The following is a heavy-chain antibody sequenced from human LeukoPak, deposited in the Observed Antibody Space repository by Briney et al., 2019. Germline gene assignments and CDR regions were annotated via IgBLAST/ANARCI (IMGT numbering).Heavy chain of an antibody. CDR3: ERGPWYGWFDP. J-gene: IGHJ5*02. Sequence: SETLSLTCTVSGGSISSGGHYWSWIRQHPGKGLEWIGYIYYSGSTYYNPSLKSRVTISVDTSKNQFSLKLSSVTAADTAVYYCERGPWYGWFDPWGQGTLVTVSS. CDR2: IYYSGST. V-gene: IGHV4-31*03. CDR1: GGSISSGGHY. D-gene: IGHD6-13*01.